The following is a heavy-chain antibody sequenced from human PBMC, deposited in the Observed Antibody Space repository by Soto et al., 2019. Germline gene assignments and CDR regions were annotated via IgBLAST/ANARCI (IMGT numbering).Heavy chain of an antibody. V-gene: IGHV1-18*01. J-gene: IGHJ4*02. Sequence: ASVKVSCKASGYTFTSYGISWVRQAPGQGLEWMGWISAYNGNTNYAQKLQGRVTMTTDTSTSTAYMELRSLRSDDTAVYYCARDEDIVVVVDDPQYDYWGQGTLVTVSS. D-gene: IGHD2-15*01. CDR3: ARDEDIVVVVDDPQYDY. CDR2: ISAYNGNT. CDR1: GYTFTSYG.